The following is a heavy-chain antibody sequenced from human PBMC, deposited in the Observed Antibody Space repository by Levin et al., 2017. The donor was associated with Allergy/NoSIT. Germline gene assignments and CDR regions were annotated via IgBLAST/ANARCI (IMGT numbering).Heavy chain of an antibody. V-gene: IGHV3-23*01. D-gene: IGHD6-6*01. CDR2: ISGSGGST. J-gene: IGHJ6*02. CDR1: GFTFSTYA. CDR3: VRSSSPNYYGMDV. Sequence: GESLKISCAASGFTFSTYAMSWVRQAPGKGLEWVSAISGSGGSTYYADSVKGRFTISRDNSKNTLYLQMSSLSADDTAVYYCVRSSSPNYYGMDVWGQGTTVTVSS.